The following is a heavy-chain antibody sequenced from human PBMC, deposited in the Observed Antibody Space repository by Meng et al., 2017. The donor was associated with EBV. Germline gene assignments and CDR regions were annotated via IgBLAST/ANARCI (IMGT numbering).Heavy chain of an antibody. CDR1: WFTVSSNY. CDR2: IYSGGST. V-gene: IGHV3-53*01. J-gene: IGHJ4*02. D-gene: IGHD5-12*01. Sequence: DVKLVESGGGLIRPGGSLGLSCASFWFTVSSNYMSCVRQAPGKGLEWFSVIYSGGSTYYADSVKGRFTISRDNSKNTLYLQMNSLRAEDTAVYYCAKHRLGPLDYWGQGTLVTVSS. CDR3: AKHRLGPLDY.